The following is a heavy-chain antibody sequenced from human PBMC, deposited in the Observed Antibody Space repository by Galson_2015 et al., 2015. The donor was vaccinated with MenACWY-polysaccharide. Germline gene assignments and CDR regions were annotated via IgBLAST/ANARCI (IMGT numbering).Heavy chain of an antibody. J-gene: IGHJ4*02. CDR3: LRDTNIKWDY. Sequence: SLRLSCAASGLTFSSYWMHWVRQAPGKGLVWVSHINSDASGTSYADSVKGRFTISRDNAKNTLYLQMNSLRGEDTAVYYCLRDTNIKWDYWGQGTLVTVSS. V-gene: IGHV3-74*01. CDR1: GLTFSSYW. D-gene: IGHD1-1*01. CDR2: INSDASGT.